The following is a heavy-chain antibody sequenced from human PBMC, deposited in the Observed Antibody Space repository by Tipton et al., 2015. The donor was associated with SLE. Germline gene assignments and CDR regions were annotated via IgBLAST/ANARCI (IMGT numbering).Heavy chain of an antibody. CDR1: GASIRSGNYH. V-gene: IGHV4-61*09. CDR2: ISVSGTT. D-gene: IGHD3-10*01. J-gene: IGHJ4*02. CDR3: ARWCTTYGFRY. Sequence: LRLSCTVSGASIRSGNYHWTWIRQPAGKGLEWIGHISVSGTTIYIPSLKSRVTISILTSKTQFSLKLNSVTAADTAVYYCARWCTTYGFRYWGQGTLVTVSS.